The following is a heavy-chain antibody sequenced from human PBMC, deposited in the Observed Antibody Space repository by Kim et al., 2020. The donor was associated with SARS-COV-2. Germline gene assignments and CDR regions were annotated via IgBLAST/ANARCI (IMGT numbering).Heavy chain of an antibody. D-gene: IGHD1-7*01. Sequence: ASVKVSCKASGYTFTAHYIHWVRQAPGQGLEWMGWINSDSGVTNYAQEFQGRVTMTRDTSISTAYMELSRLTSDDTAVYYCARESYNWYYDYWGQGTLVTVSS. J-gene: IGHJ4*02. CDR1: GYTFTAHY. CDR2: INSDSGVT. CDR3: ARESYNWYYDY. V-gene: IGHV1-2*02.